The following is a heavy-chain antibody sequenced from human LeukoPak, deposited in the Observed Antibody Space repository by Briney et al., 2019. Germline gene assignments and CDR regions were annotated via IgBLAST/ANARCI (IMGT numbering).Heavy chain of an antibody. Sequence: ASVKVSCKASGYTFTSYGISWVRQATGQGLEWMGWMNPNSGNTGYAQKFQGRVTMTRNTSISTAYMELSSLRSEDTAVYYCARGRNFDWLLYYFDYWGQGTLVTVSS. V-gene: IGHV1-8*02. CDR2: MNPNSGNT. CDR1: GYTFTSYG. J-gene: IGHJ4*02. D-gene: IGHD3-9*01. CDR3: ARGRNFDWLLYYFDY.